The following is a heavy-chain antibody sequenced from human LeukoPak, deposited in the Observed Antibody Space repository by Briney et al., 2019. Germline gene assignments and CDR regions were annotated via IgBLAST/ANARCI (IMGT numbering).Heavy chain of an antibody. V-gene: IGHV4-39*01. CDR2: VFYSGTT. D-gene: IGHD4-17*01. CDR3: ARLDSGDYFFDY. Sequence: SETLSLTCTVSGGSISSGSYYWGWIRQPPGKGLEWLGTVFYSGTTYYNPSLKSRVTISVDTSKNQFSLGLRSVTAADTAMYYCARLDSGDYFFDYWGQGTLVTVSS. J-gene: IGHJ4*02. CDR1: GGSISSGSYY.